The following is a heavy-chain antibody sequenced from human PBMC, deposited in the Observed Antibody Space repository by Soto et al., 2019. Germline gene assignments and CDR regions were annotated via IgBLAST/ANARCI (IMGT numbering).Heavy chain of an antibody. V-gene: IGHV4-31*03. CDR1: GGSISSGGYY. Sequence: SETLSLTCTVSGGSISSGGYYWSWIRQHPGKGLEWIGYIYYSGSTYYNPSLNSRVTISVDTSKNQFSLKLSSVTAADTAVYYCARGPRTYYYDSSGYQDYRGQGTLVPVSS. CDR3: ARGPRTYYYDSSGYQDY. CDR2: IYYSGST. D-gene: IGHD3-22*01. J-gene: IGHJ4*02.